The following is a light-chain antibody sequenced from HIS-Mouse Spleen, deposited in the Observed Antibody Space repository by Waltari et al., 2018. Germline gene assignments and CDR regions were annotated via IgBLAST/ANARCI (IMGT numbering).Light chain of an antibody. Sequence: IVMTQSPLSLPVTPGEPASISCRSSQSLLHSNGYNYLDWYLQKPGQSPQLLIYLGSNLAYGVPDRFSGSESGTDFTLKISRVEAEDVGVYYCMQALQTWTFGQGTKVESK. V-gene: IGKV2-28*01. CDR1: QSLLHSNGYNY. CDR2: LGS. CDR3: MQALQTWT. J-gene: IGKJ1*01.